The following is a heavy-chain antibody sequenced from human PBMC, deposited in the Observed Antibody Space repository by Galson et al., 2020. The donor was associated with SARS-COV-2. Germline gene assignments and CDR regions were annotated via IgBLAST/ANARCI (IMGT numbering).Heavy chain of an antibody. CDR1: GFTFSSYG. Sequence: GGSLRLSCAASGFTFSSYGIHWVRQAPGKGLEWVAVISYDGSNKYYADSVKGRFTISRDNSKNTLYLQMNSLRAEDTAVYYCAKERAVYWYFDLWGRGTLVTVSS. J-gene: IGHJ2*01. CDR2: ISYDGSNK. D-gene: IGHD6-25*01. CDR3: AKERAVYWYFDL. V-gene: IGHV3-30*18.